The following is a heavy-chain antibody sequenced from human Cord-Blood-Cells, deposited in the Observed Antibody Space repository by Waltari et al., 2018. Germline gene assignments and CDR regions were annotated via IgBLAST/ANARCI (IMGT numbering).Heavy chain of an antibody. Sequence: QVQLQESGPGLVKPSETLSLTCTVSGGSISSYYWSWIRQPPGKGLEWIGYIYYSGSNNYNPSLKSRVTISVDTSKNQFSLKLSSVTAADTAVYYCARASPYYYDSSGYYLDYWGQGTLVTVSS. D-gene: IGHD3-22*01. CDR1: GGSISSYY. J-gene: IGHJ4*02. CDR3: ARASPYYYDSSGYYLDY. CDR2: IYYSGSN. V-gene: IGHV4-59*01.